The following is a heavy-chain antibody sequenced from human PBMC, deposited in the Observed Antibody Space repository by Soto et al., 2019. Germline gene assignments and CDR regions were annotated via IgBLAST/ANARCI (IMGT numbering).Heavy chain of an antibody. Sequence: PSETLSLTCTVSGGSISSGDYYWSGIRHPPGKGLEWIGYIYYSGSTYYNPSLKSRVTISVDTSKNQFSLKLSSVTAADTAVYYCARFSNYYGSGLDYWGQGTLVTVSS. CDR1: GGSISSGDYY. CDR2: IYYSGST. CDR3: ARFSNYYGSGLDY. J-gene: IGHJ4*02. D-gene: IGHD3-10*01. V-gene: IGHV4-30-4*01.